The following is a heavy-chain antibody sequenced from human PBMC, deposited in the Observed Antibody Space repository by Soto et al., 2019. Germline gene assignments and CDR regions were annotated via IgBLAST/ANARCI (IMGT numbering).Heavy chain of an antibody. J-gene: IGHJ4*02. CDR3: ARMAARPGVDY. D-gene: IGHD6-6*01. CDR2: ISSSSSYI. V-gene: IGHV3-21*01. Sequence: GGSLRLSCAASGFXFSSYSMNWVRQAPGKGLEWVSSISSSSSYIYYADSVKGRFTISRDNAKNSLYLQMNSLRAEDTAVYYCARMAARPGVDYWGQGTLVTVSS. CDR1: GFXFSSYS.